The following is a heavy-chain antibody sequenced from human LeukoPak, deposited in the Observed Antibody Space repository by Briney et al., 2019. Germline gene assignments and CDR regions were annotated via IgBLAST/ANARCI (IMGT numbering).Heavy chain of an antibody. CDR3: ARALEYCSGGSCYDYYYYYYMDV. CDR1: GGTFSSYA. V-gene: IGHV1-69*13. CDR2: IIPIFGTA. D-gene: IGHD2-15*01. Sequence: SVKVSCEASGGTFSSYAISWVRQAPGQGLEWMGGIIPIFGTANYAQKFQGRVTITADESTSTAYMELSSLRSEDTAVYYCARALEYCSGGSCYDYYYYYYMDVWGKGTTVTVSS. J-gene: IGHJ6*03.